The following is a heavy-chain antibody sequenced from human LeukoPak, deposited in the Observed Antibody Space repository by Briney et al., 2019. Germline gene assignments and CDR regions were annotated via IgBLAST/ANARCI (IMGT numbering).Heavy chain of an antibody. Sequence: GGSLRLSCAASGFTFSSYAMSWVRQAPGKGLEWVSAISGSGGSTYYADSVKGRFTISRDNAKNSLYLQMNSLRAEDTAVYYCARDSLTMIVGRQKRGLDYWGQGTLVTVSS. CDR2: ISGSGGST. J-gene: IGHJ4*02. CDR1: GFTFSSYA. D-gene: IGHD3-22*01. V-gene: IGHV3-23*01. CDR3: ARDSLTMIVGRQKRGLDY.